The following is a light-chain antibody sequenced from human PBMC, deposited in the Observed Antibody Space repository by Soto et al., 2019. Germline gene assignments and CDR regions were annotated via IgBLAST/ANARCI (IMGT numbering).Light chain of an antibody. CDR3: SSHTSHSTVL. CDR1: SSDVGGYNF. Sequence: QSALTQPASVSGSPGQSITISCTGTSSDVGGYNFVSWYQQHPGKAPKLMIYEVSNRPSGVSNRFSGSKSGNTASLTISGLQAEDEADYYCSSHTSHSTVLFGGGTQLTVL. J-gene: IGLJ2*01. CDR2: EVS. V-gene: IGLV2-14*01.